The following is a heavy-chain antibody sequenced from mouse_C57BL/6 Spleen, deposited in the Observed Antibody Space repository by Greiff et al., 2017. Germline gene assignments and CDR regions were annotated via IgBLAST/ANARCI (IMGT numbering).Heavy chain of an antibody. CDR1: GYTFTSYW. CDR2: INPSNGGT. CDR3: AHYHYDGYWYFDV. V-gene: IGHV1-53*01. Sequence: VQLQQPGTELVKPGASVKLSCKASGYTFTSYWMHWVKQRPGQGLEWIGNINPSNGGTNYNEKFKSKATLTVDKSSSTAYMQLSSLTSEDSAVYYCAHYHYDGYWYFDVWGTGTTVTVSS. D-gene: IGHD2-4*01. J-gene: IGHJ1*03.